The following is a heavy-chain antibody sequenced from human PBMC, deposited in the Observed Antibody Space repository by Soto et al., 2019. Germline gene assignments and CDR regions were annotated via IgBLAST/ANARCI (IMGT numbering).Heavy chain of an antibody. V-gene: IGHV3-7*02. Sequence: EVQLVESGGGLVQPGGSLRLSCAASGFTFSSYWMSWVRQPPGQGLEWVANRKHDGTERYYVASVKGRFTISRDNAKNSLYLQMTSLRAEDTAVYYCASVMGVPAGTVGLDFCGQGSLVTVSS. CDR2: RKHDGTER. J-gene: IGHJ4*02. D-gene: IGHD2-2*01. CDR3: ASVMGVPAGTVGLDF. CDR1: GFTFSSYW.